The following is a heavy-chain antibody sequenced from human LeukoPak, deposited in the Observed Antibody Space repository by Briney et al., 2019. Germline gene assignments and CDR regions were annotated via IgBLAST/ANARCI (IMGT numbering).Heavy chain of an antibody. J-gene: IGHJ4*02. CDR1: GFTFSNYA. CDR2: ISYNGINK. V-gene: IGHV3-30*04. D-gene: IGHD5-12*01. CDR3: ARSAAAGRIVATFAY. Sequence: GRSLRLSCAASGFTFSNYAMHWVRQAPGKGLAWVAIISYNGINKYCADSVKGRFTISQDNSKNTLYLHMNSLRAEDTAVYYCARSAAAGRIVATFAYWGQGTLVTVSS.